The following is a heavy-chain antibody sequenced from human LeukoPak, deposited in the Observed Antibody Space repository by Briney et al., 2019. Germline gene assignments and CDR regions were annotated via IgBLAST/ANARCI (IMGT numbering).Heavy chain of an antibody. J-gene: IGHJ4*02. Sequence: SETLSLTCTVSGGSISSYYWSWIRQPPGKGLEWIGYIYYSWSTNYNPSLKSRVTISVDTSKNQFSLKLSSVTAADTAVYYCARVRRMGYGDYADFDYWGQGTLVTVSS. CDR1: GGSISSYY. CDR3: ARVRRMGYGDYADFDY. D-gene: IGHD4-17*01. CDR2: IYYSWST. V-gene: IGHV4-59*01.